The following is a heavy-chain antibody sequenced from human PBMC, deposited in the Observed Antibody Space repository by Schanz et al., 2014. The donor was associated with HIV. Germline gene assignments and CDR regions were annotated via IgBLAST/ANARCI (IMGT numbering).Heavy chain of an antibody. CDR1: GFTFDDYA. D-gene: IGHD3-10*01. J-gene: IGHJ6*02. CDR2: ISWNSGRI. Sequence: EVHLLESGGGLVKPGRSLRLSCAASGFTFDDYAMHWVRQAPGKGLEWVSGISWNSGRIGYADSVKGRFTISRDNAKNSLYLQMNSLRAEDTALYYCAKGTNYYGSGSYHYYYGMDVWGLGTTVTVSS. V-gene: IGHV3-9*01. CDR3: AKGTNYYGSGSYHYYYGMDV.